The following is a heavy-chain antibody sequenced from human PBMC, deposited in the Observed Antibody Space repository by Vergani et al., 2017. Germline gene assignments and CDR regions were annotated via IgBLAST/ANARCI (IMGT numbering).Heavy chain of an antibody. J-gene: IGHJ5*02. D-gene: IGHD2-21*01. V-gene: IGHV3-48*03. Sequence: EVQLVESGGGLVQPGGSLRLSCAASGFTFSSYEMNWVRQAPGKGLEWVSYISSSGSTIYYADSVKGRFTISRDNAKNSLYLQMNSLRAEDTAVYYCARDPGRLWVATYPGTWGQGTLVTVSS. CDR2: ISSSGSTI. CDR1: GFTFSSYE. CDR3: ARDPGRLWVATYPGT.